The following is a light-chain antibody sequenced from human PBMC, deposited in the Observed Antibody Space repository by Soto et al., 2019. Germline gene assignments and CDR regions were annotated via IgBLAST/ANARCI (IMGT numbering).Light chain of an antibody. J-gene: IGKJ5*01. Sequence: EIVLTQSQGTLSLSPGERATLSCRASQSVTGSSLAWYQQKPGQAPRLLIYGASTRATGIPARFSGSGSGTEFTLTISSLQSEDFAVYYCQQYNNWLETFGQGTRLEI. CDR2: GAS. CDR3: QQYNNWLET. CDR1: QSVTGSS. V-gene: IGKV3-15*01.